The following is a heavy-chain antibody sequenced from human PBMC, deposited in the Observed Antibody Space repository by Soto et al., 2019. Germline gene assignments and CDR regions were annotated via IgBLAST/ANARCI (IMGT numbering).Heavy chain of an antibody. CDR2: ISSSGTT. V-gene: IGHV3-48*03. CDR1: GXTFSAYE. CDR3: ARAFGYGPFDY. Sequence: LRLSCSASGXTFSAYEMNWVRQAPGKGLEWISYISSSGTTNYADSVKGRFTISRDNAKNSLSLQINSLRAEDTAVYYCARAFGYGPFDYWGQGTLVTVSS. D-gene: IGHD5-18*01. J-gene: IGHJ4*02.